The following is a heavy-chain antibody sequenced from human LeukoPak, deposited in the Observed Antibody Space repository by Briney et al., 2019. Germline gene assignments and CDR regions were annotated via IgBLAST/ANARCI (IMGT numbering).Heavy chain of an antibody. Sequence: PGGSLRLSCAASGFTFSSYAMYWVRQAPGKGLEWVSAISGSGGSTYYADSVKGRFTISRDSSKNTLYLQMNSLRAEDTAVYYCAKDQFQIAVAGYFDHWGQGTLVTVSS. D-gene: IGHD6-19*01. V-gene: IGHV3-23*01. CDR1: GFTFSSYA. J-gene: IGHJ4*02. CDR3: AKDQFQIAVAGYFDH. CDR2: ISGSGGST.